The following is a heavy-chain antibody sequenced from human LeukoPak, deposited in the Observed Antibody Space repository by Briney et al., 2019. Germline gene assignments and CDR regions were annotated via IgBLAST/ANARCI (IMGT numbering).Heavy chain of an antibody. D-gene: IGHD3-22*01. V-gene: IGHV3-9*01. J-gene: IGHJ3*02. Sequence: GGSLRLSCAASGFTFSSYAMSWVRQAPGKGLEWVSGISWNSGSIGYADSVKGRFTISRDNAKNSLYLQMNSLRAEDTALYYCAKARYYDSSGYYYLDAFDIWGQGTMVTVSS. CDR2: ISWNSGSI. CDR1: GFTFSSYA. CDR3: AKARYYDSSGYYYLDAFDI.